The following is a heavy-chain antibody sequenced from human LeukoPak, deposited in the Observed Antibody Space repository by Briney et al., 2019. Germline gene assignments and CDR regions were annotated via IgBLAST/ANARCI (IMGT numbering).Heavy chain of an antibody. Sequence: GGSLRLSCVGSGFTFSRHTMNWVRQAPGKGLEWVSSLSKSSEYVKYVDSVEGRFSMSREDARTSVYLQMHNLRAEDTAVYYCAWNPVAGMSWYFDLWGRGTQVTVSS. CDR3: AWNPVAGMSWYFDL. CDR2: LSKSSEYV. J-gene: IGHJ2*01. D-gene: IGHD6-19*01. CDR1: GFTFSRHT. V-gene: IGHV3-21*01.